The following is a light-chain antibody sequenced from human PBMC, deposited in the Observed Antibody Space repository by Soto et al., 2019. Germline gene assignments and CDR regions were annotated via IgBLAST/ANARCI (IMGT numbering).Light chain of an antibody. CDR3: QQYNSYPFT. J-gene: IGKJ3*01. Sequence: DIQMTQSPSTLSASVGDRVTITCRASQSMTSWLAWYQQKPGKAPKLLIYKASSLESGVPSRFSGSGSGTELTLTISSLQPDDFATYYCQQYNSYPFTFGPGTKVDIK. CDR2: KAS. V-gene: IGKV1-5*03. CDR1: QSMTSW.